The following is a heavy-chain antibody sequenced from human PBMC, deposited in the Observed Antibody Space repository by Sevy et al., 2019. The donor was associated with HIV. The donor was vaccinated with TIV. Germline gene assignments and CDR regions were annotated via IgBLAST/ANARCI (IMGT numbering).Heavy chain of an antibody. D-gene: IGHD3-10*01. CDR1: GFTFSSYA. V-gene: IGHV3-23*01. CDR2: ISGSGNT. Sequence: ESLKISCAASGFTFSSYAMSWVRQAPGKGLEWVSAISGSGNTYYADSVKGRFTISRDNPKNTLFLQMNSLRAEDTAVYYCAKDRSHIIMIRGVVIFDYWGQGTLVTVSS. CDR3: AKDRSHIIMIRGVVIFDY. J-gene: IGHJ4*02.